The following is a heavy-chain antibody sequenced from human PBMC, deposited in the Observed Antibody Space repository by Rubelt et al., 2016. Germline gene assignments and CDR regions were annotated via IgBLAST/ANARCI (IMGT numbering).Heavy chain of an antibody. CDR2: ISYDGSNK. CDR3: AGLYYSNYVED. CDR1: GFTFSSYG. J-gene: IGHJ4*02. Sequence: VQLVESGGGLVRPGESLRLSCAASGFTFSSYGMHWVRQAPGKGLEWVAVISYDGSNKYYADSGKGRLTNSGDNSKNRLYLQMNSLRAEDTAVYYCAGLYYSNYVEDWGQGTLVTVSS. D-gene: IGHD4-11*01. V-gene: IGHV3-30*03.